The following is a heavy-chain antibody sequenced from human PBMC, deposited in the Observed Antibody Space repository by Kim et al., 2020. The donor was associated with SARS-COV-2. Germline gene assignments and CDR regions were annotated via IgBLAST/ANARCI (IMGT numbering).Heavy chain of an antibody. CDR3: ARLFPTYYYYYGMDV. J-gene: IGHJ6*02. V-gene: IGHV4-34*01. D-gene: IGHD2-21*01. Sequence: PSLKSRVTISVDTSKNQFSLKLSSVTAADTAVYYCARLFPTYYYYYGMDVWGQGTTVTVSS.